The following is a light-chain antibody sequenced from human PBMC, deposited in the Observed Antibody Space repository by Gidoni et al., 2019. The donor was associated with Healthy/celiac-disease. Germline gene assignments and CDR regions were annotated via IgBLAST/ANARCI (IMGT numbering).Light chain of an antibody. CDR3: QQYKSYPWT. CDR1: QSIGSW. V-gene: IGKV1-5*03. CDR2: KAS. Sequence: DIQMTLSPSTLSASVGDRVTITCRSSQSIGSWLAWYQQKPGKAPKLLIYKASSLESGVPSRFSGSGSGTEFTLNISSLQPDDVATYYCQQYKSYPWTFGQGTKVEIK. J-gene: IGKJ1*01.